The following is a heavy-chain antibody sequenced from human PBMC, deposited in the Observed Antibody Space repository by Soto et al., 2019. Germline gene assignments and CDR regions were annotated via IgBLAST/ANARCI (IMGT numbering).Heavy chain of an antibody. J-gene: IGHJ4*02. V-gene: IGHV3-23*01. Sequence: GGSLRLSCAASGFTFSSYAMSWDRQAPGKGLEWVSAISGSGGSTYYADSVKGRFTISRDNSKNTLYLQMNSLRAEDTAVYYCAKSTYSWIQPPDYWGQGTLVTVSS. CDR2: ISGSGGST. CDR1: GFTFSSYA. D-gene: IGHD5-18*01. CDR3: AKSTYSWIQPPDY.